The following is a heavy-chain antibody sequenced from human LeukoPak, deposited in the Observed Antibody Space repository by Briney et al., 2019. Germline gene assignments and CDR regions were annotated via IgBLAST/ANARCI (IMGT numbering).Heavy chain of an antibody. CDR2: IYYNGKP. Sequence: PSYTLSLTCTVSGGSMSSYYWSWLRQPPGTGLEWIGYIYYNGKPNYSPPLNSRFTISVDTSRNQFSLKLTSLTAADRAVYYCARGGWSVDYWGQGTLVTVSS. CDR3: ARGGWSVDY. D-gene: IGHD6-19*01. V-gene: IGHV4-59*08. J-gene: IGHJ4*02. CDR1: GGSMSSYY.